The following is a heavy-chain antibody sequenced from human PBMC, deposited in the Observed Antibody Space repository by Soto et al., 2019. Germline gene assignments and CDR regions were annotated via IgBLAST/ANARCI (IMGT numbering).Heavy chain of an antibody. CDR3: ARASYDSSGSLDY. CDR2: IYYSGST. J-gene: IGHJ4*02. V-gene: IGHV4-30-4*01. Sequence: PSETLSLTCTVSGGSISSGDYYWSWIRQPPGKGLEWIGYIYYSGSTYYNPSLKSRVTISVDTSKNQFSLKLSSVTAADTAVYYCARASYDSSGSLDYWGQGTLVTVPS. CDR1: GGSISSGDYY. D-gene: IGHD3-22*01.